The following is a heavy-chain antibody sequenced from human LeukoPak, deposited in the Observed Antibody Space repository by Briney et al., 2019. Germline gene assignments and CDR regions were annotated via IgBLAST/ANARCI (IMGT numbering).Heavy chain of an antibody. V-gene: IGHV3-30*02. Sequence: PGRSLRLSCAASGFMFGDYAMHWARQAPGKGLEWVAFIRRDGSSKNYADSVKGRFTISRDNSKNTLFLQMNSLRPEDTAVYYCAKNFGDLENYWGQGTLVTVSS. D-gene: IGHD4-17*01. CDR3: AKNFGDLENY. J-gene: IGHJ4*02. CDR2: IRRDGSSK. CDR1: GFMFGDYA.